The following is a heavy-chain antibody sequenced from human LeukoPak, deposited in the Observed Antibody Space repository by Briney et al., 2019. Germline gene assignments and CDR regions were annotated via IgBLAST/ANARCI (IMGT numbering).Heavy chain of an antibody. CDR2: VHLSGAS. Sequence: GSLRLSCAASGFTFNNFWMSWVRQPPGKGLEWIGEVHLSGASNYNPSLKSRVSMSIDKSRNHLSLELTSVTAADTAIYYCARESGAFSPFGFWGQGTLVTVSS. D-gene: IGHD1-26*01. V-gene: IGHV4-4*02. CDR3: ARESGAFSPFGF. CDR1: GFTFNNFW. J-gene: IGHJ4*02.